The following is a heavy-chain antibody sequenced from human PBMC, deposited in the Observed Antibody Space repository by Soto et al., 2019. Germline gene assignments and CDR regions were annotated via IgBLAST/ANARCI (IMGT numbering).Heavy chain of an antibody. J-gene: IGHJ3*02. CDR2: IYWDDDK. V-gene: IGHV2-5*02. D-gene: IGHD6-25*01. Sequence: QITLKESGPALVKPTQTLTLTCTFSGFSLSTSGVGVGWLRQPPGKALEWLALIYWDDDKRYSPSVKSRLTITKDTSKNQVVLTITNLDPVDTATYYCAHRGDSGSSRAFHIWGQGTMVTVSS. CDR1: GFSLSTSGVG. CDR3: AHRGDSGSSRAFHI.